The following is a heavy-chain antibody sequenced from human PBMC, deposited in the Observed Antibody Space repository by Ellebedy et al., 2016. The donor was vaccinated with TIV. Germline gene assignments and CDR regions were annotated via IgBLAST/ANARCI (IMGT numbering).Heavy chain of an antibody. Sequence: AASVKVSCKASGYTFTSYAMHWVRQAPGQRLEWMGWINAGNGNTKYSQKFQGRVTITRDTSASTAYMELSSLRSEDTAVYYCARGTSGIAAAPYYWGQGTLVTVSS. V-gene: IGHV1-3*01. J-gene: IGHJ4*02. D-gene: IGHD6-13*01. CDR1: GYTFTSYA. CDR3: ARGTSGIAAAPYY. CDR2: INAGNGNT.